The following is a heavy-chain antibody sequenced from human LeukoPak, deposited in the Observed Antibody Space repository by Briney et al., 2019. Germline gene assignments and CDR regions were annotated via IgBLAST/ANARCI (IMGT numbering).Heavy chain of an antibody. CDR3: ARVSRDGYYLFDY. J-gene: IGHJ4*02. CDR2: INPSGGST. V-gene: IGHV1-46*01. D-gene: IGHD5-24*01. CDR1: GYIIATYY. Sequence: ASVKVSCKASGYIIATYYIDWVRQAPGQGLEWMGRINPSGGSTNYARQFQDRVTMTSDTSTTTVCMELSSLRSEDTAVYFCARVSRDGYYLFDYWGQGTLVTVSS.